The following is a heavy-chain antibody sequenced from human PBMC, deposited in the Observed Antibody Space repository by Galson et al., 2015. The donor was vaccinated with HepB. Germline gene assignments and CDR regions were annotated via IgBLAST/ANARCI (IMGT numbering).Heavy chain of an antibody. CDR2: ISKIGSP. CDR1: GFTFSNCA. Sequence: SLRLSCAASGFTFSNCALHWVRQAPGKGLEWLTLISKIGSPHYAESVRGRFFVSRDDSRNTLYLQMNSLRLDDTAVYYCAGDRDCSKSVDNMLPYWGQGTLVTVSS. CDR3: AGDRDCSKSVDNMLPY. J-gene: IGHJ4*02. V-gene: IGHV3-30*04. D-gene: IGHD2-21*02.